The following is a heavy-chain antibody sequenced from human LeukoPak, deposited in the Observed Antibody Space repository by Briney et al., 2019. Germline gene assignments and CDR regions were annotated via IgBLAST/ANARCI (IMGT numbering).Heavy chain of an antibody. Sequence: PGGSLRLSCAASGFTFSSYAMHWVRQAPGKGLEWVAVISYDGCNKYYADSVKARFTISRGNYKNTLSLQMNSLRAEDTAVYYCARGSYCSSTSCYDGYFDYWGQGTLVTVSS. CDR2: ISYDGCNK. V-gene: IGHV3-30*04. D-gene: IGHD2-2*01. J-gene: IGHJ4*02. CDR3: ARGSYCSSTSCYDGYFDY. CDR1: GFTFSSYA.